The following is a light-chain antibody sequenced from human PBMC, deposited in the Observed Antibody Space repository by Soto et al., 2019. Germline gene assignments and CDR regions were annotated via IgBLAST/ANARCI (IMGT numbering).Light chain of an antibody. J-gene: IGLJ1*01. CDR2: DVS. CDR1: SSDLTYNS. CDR3: SSSTPTRGLV. V-gene: IGLV2-14*01. Sequence: QSALTQPASVSGSLGQSISISCTEDSSDLTYNSVSWYQHHPHKAPKLIIYDVSYRPSGVSTRFSGSQSAGSASLTISGLQAKDEADYYCSSSTPTRGLVFGSGTKVTVL.